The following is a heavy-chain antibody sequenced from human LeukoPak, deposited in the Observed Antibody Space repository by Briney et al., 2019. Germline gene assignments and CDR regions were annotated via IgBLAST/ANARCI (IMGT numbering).Heavy chain of an antibody. J-gene: IGHJ6*02. D-gene: IGHD5-12*01. CDR3: ARDWKVALNPNANGMDV. CDR2: IWYDGSNK. CDR1: GFTFSSYV. V-gene: IGHV3-33*01. Sequence: SGGSLRLSCAASGFTFSSYVMHWVRQAPGKGLEWVAVIWYDGSNKYYADSVKGRFTISRDNSKNTLYLQMNSLRAEDTAVYYCARDWKVALNPNANGMDVWGQGTTVTVSS.